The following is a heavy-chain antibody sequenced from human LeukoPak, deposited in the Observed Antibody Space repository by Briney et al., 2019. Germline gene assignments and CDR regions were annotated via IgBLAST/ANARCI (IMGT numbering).Heavy chain of an antibody. CDR2: IKEDGSEK. D-gene: IGHD3-16*01. Sequence: GGSLRLSCAASGFTVSNYWMSWVRQAPGKGLEWVANIKEDGSEKYYVDSVKGRFTISRDNGKNSLYLQMNSLRVEDTAVYYCARGGLRYFALWGQGALVTVSS. V-gene: IGHV3-7*04. J-gene: IGHJ5*02. CDR3: ARGGLRYFAL. CDR1: GFTVSNYW.